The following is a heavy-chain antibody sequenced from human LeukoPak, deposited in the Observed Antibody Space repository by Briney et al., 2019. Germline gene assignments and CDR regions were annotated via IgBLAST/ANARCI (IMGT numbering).Heavy chain of an antibody. CDR2: IYTSGS. CDR3: ARDQMNTVRGFDS. V-gene: IGHV4-4*07. D-gene: IGHD4-17*01. J-gene: IGHJ4*02. CDR1: GGSISSYY. Sequence: PSETLSLTCIVSGGSISSYYWSWIRQPAGNGLEWIARIYTSGSNYNPSFKSRVTMSVDTSKNQFSLKLSSVTAADTAVYYCARDQMNTVRGFDSWGQGTLVTVSS.